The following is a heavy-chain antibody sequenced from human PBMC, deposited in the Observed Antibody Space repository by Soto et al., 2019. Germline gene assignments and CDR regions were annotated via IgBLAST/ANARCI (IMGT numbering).Heavy chain of an antibody. V-gene: IGHV1-69*12. CDR3: ARDKERQQLGGNYYYILDV. Sequence: QVHLEQSGAEVKKPGSSVKVSCKASGGTLSNSAISWVRQAPGQGLEWMGGIMPIFRTPDYAQRFQGRVTITADESTSTAYMELSGLRSDDTAVYYCARDKERQQLGGNYYYILDVWGQGTTVTVSS. D-gene: IGHD6-25*01. J-gene: IGHJ6*02. CDR2: IMPIFRTP. CDR1: GGTLSNSA.